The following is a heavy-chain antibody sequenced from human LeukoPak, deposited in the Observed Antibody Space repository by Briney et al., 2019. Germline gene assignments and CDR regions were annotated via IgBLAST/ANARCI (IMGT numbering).Heavy chain of an antibody. V-gene: IGHV4-34*01. J-gene: IGHJ4*02. CDR3: AREGTYYYDSSGYIYFDY. Sequence: SETLSLTCAVYGGSFSGYYWSWIRQPPGKGLEWIGEINHSGSTNYNPSLKSRVTISVDTSKNQFSLKLSSVTAADTAVYYCAREGTYYYDSSGYIYFDYWGQGTLVTVSS. CDR2: INHSGST. CDR1: GGSFSGYY. D-gene: IGHD3-22*01.